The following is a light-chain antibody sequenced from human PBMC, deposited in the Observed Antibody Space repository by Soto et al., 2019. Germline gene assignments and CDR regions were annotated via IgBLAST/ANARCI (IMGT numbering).Light chain of an antibody. Sequence: QSVLTQPASVSGSPGQSITISCTGTSSDVGGYKYVSWYQQYPGKAPKLMIYEVSNRPSGVSTRFSGSKSGNTASLTISGLQAEDEADYYCSSFTISSTLYLFGTGTKLTVL. CDR2: EVS. CDR1: SSDVGGYKY. CDR3: SSFTISSTLYL. V-gene: IGLV2-14*01. J-gene: IGLJ1*01.